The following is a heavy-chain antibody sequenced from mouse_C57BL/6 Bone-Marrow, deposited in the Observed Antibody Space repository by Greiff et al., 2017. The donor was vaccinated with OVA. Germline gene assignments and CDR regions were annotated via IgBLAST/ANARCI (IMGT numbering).Heavy chain of an antibody. D-gene: IGHD1-1*01. CDR1: GFSLSTSGMG. V-gene: IGHV8-12*01. J-gene: IGHJ3*01. Sequence: QVTLKVSGPGILQPSQTLSLTCSFSGFSLSTSGMGVSWIRQPSGQGLEWLVHIYWDDDKRYNPFLKSRLTISKDTSRNQVFLKITNMDTADTATNYCARNYGSSSFAYWGQGTLVTVSA. CDR3: ARNYGSSSFAY. CDR2: IYWDDDK.